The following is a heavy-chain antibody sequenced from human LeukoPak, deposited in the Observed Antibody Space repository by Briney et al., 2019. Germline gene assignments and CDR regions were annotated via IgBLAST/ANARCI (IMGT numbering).Heavy chain of an antibody. D-gene: IGHD5-18*01. CDR1: GFYFANYA. CDR3: ARDRRGPWTQPNWFDP. J-gene: IGHJ5*02. Sequence: PGGSLRLSCAASGFYFANYAMSWVRQAPGKGLEWVSATVGGGSPNTYHADSVKGRFTISRDNAKNSLYLEMNSLRDEDTAVYYCARDRRGPWTQPNWFDPWGQGTLVTVSS. V-gene: IGHV3-23*01. CDR2: TVGGGSPNT.